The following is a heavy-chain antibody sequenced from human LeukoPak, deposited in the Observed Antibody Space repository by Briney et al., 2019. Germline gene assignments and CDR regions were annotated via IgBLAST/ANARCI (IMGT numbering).Heavy chain of an antibody. Sequence: ASVKVSCKASGYTFTCYYMHWVRQAPGQGLEWMGWINPNSGGTNYAQKFQGRVTMTRDTSISTAYMELSRLRSDDTAVYYCARDFYVKSDIVVELWGQGTLVTVSS. J-gene: IGHJ4*02. D-gene: IGHD2-2*01. CDR3: ARDFYVKSDIVVEL. CDR1: GYTFTCYY. V-gene: IGHV1-2*02. CDR2: INPNSGGT.